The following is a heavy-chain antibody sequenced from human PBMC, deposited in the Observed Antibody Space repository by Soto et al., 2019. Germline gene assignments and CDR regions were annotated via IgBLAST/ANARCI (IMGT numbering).Heavy chain of an antibody. D-gene: IGHD6-19*01. V-gene: IGHV3-23*01. J-gene: IGHJ4*02. Sequence: EVQLLESGVGLVQPGGSLRLSCAAFGFTFSSYAMSWVRQAQGKGLEWVSAFSGGGGSTYYADSVKGRFTNSRDNSKNKLYLQMNSMRAEDTAVYYCAKTRDMAVAGTFVYWGQGTLVTLSS. CDR1: GFTFSSYA. CDR3: AKTRDMAVAGTFVY. CDR2: FSGGGGST.